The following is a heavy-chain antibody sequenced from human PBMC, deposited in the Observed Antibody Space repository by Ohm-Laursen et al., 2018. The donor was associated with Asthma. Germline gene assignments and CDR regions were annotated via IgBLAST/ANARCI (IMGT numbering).Heavy chain of an antibody. J-gene: IGHJ3*02. CDR1: GFTFSSYA. D-gene: IGHD4-23*01. Sequence: SLRLSCAASGFTFSSYAMHWVRQAPGKGLEWVAVISYGGSNKYYADSVKGRFTISRDNSKNTLYLQMNSLRAEDTAVYYCARDMTTVVTPEAFDIWGQGTMVTVSS. V-gene: IGHV3-30-3*01. CDR2: ISYGGSNK. CDR3: ARDMTTVVTPEAFDI.